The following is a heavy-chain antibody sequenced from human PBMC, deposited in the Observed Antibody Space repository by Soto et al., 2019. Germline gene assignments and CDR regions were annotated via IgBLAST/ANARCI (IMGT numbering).Heavy chain of an antibody. CDR1: GGSVSRGSYY. CDR2: IYYSGST. J-gene: IGHJ6*02. D-gene: IGHD4-17*01. Sequence: SETLSLTCTVSGGSVSRGSYYWSGIRQPPGKGLEWIGYIYYSGSTNYNPSLKSRVTISVDTSKNQFSLKLSSVTAADTAVYYCARDNVGESDYGDYAYGMDVWGQGTTVTVSS. CDR3: ARDNVGESDYGDYAYGMDV. V-gene: IGHV4-61*01.